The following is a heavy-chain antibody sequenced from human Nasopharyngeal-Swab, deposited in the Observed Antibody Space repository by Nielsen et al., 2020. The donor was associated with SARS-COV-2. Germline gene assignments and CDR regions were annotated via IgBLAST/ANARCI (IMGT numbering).Heavy chain of an antibody. D-gene: IGHD3-16*01. Sequence: GESLKISCAASGFTFSSYAMSWVRQAPGKGPEWVSVISGSGGSTYYADSVKGRFTISRDNSKNTLYLQMNSLRAEDTAVYYCANSVQIGMMDYWGQGTLVTVSS. CDR1: GFTFSSYA. V-gene: IGHV3-23*01. CDR2: ISGSGGST. J-gene: IGHJ4*02. CDR3: ANSVQIGMMDY.